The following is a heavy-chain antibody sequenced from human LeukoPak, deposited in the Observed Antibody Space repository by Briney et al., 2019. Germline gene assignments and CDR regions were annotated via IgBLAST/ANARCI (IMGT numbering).Heavy chain of an antibody. CDR1: GGAFSSYA. J-gene: IGHJ4*02. D-gene: IGHD4-17*01. Sequence: ASVKVSCKASGGAFSSYAISWVRQAPGQGLEWMGGINPIFGTANYAQKFQGRVTITADKSTSTAYMELSSLRSEDTAVYYCAGARYGDYGVSDYWGQGTLVTVSS. CDR3: AGARYGDYGVSDY. CDR2: INPIFGTA. V-gene: IGHV1-69*06.